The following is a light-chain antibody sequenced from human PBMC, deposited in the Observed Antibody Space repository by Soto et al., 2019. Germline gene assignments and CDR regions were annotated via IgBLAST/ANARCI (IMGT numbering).Light chain of an antibody. Sequence: DIQMTQSPSTLSASVGDRVTITCRASQSISSWLAWYQQKPGKAPKLMIYDASSLESGVPSRFSGSGSGTEFNLTISSLQPDDVATYYCQQYNSYSITFGQGTRLEIK. CDR1: QSISSW. V-gene: IGKV1-5*01. J-gene: IGKJ5*01. CDR2: DAS. CDR3: QQYNSYSIT.